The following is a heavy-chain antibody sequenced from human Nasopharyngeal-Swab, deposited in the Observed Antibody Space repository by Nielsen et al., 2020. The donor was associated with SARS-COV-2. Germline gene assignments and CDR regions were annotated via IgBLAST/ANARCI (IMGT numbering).Heavy chain of an antibody. D-gene: IGHD4-17*01. V-gene: IGHV3-48*02. CDR1: GFTFSGYS. Sequence: GGSLRLSCAASGFTFSGYSMNWVRQAPGKGLEWVSYISSSTSSIYYADSVKGRFTISRDNVENSLYLQMNSLRDEDTAVYYCARGIGYGDYSAFHIWGQGTMVTVSS. CDR3: ARGIGYGDYSAFHI. CDR2: ISSSTSSI. J-gene: IGHJ3*02.